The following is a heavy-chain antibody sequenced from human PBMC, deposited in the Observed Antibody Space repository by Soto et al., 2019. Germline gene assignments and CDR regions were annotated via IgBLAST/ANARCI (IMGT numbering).Heavy chain of an antibody. Sequence: SDTLSLTCTVSGGSLSSYYWSWIRQPPGKGLEWIGYIYYSGSTNYNPSLKSRVTISVDTSKNQFSLKLSSVTAADTAVYYCASHYGGKGFEFDYWGQGTLVTVSS. J-gene: IGHJ4*02. CDR2: IYYSGST. CDR1: GGSLSSYY. V-gene: IGHV4-59*01. CDR3: ASHYGGKGFEFDY. D-gene: IGHD4-17*01.